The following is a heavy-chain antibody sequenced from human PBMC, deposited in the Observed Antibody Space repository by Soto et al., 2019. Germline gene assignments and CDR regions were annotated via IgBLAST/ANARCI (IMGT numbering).Heavy chain of an antibody. J-gene: IGHJ4*02. V-gene: IGHV2-5*02. CDR2: IYWDDDK. CDR1: GFSLSTSGVG. D-gene: IGHD5-12*01. Sequence: SGPTLVKPTQTLTLTCTFSGFSLSTSGVGVGWIRQPPGKALEWLALIYWDDDKRYSPSLKSRLTITKDTSKNQVVLTMANMDPVDTATYYCAHRRYGLGATIYRRGAFDYWGQGTLVTVSS. CDR3: AHRRYGLGATIYRRGAFDY.